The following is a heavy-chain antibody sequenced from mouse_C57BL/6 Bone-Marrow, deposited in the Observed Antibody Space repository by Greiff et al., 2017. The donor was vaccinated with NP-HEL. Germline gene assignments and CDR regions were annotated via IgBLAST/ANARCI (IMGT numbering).Heavy chain of an antibody. CDR2: ISDGGSYT. V-gene: IGHV5-4*03. J-gene: IGHJ4*01. Sequence: EVMLVESGGGLVKPGGSLKLPCAASGFTFSSYAMSWVRQTPEKRLEWVATISDGGSYTYYPDNVKGRFTISRDNAKNNLYLQMSHLKSEDTAMYYCARPYYDYDGYAMDYWGQGTSVTVCS. CDR3: ARPYYDYDGYAMDY. D-gene: IGHD2-4*01. CDR1: GFTFSSYA.